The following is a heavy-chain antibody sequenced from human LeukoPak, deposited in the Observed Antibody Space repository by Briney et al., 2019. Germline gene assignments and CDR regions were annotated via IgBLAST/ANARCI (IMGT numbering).Heavy chain of an antibody. J-gene: IGHJ6*02. CDR1: GYTFTSYY. CDR3: ARVGLPARKPYCSSTSCPPPYYYGMDV. Sequence: GASVKVSCKASGYTFTSYYMHWVRQAPGQGLEWMGIINPSGGSTSYAQKFQGRVTITADKSTSTAYMELSSLRSEDTAVYYCARVGLPARKPYCSSTSCPPPYYYGMDVWGQGTTVTVSS. V-gene: IGHV1-46*01. CDR2: INPSGGST. D-gene: IGHD2-2*01.